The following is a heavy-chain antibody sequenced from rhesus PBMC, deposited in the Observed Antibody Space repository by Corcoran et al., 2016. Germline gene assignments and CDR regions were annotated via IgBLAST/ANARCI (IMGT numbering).Heavy chain of an antibody. CDR1: GGSISDSYR. Sequence: QVQLQESGPGVVKPSETLSLTCAVSGGSISDSYRWSWIRQPPGKGLEWIGYIYGSSTSPNYNPSLKSRVTISKDTSKNQFSLKLSSVTAADTAVYYCARDTGIAAAGPGDCWGQGVLVTVSS. V-gene: IGHV4S10*01. D-gene: IGHD6S26*01. CDR2: IYGSSTSP. CDR3: ARDTGIAAAGPGDC. J-gene: IGHJ4*01.